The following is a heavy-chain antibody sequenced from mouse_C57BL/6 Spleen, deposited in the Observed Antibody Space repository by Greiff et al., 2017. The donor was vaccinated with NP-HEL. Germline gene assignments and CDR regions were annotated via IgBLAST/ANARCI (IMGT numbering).Heavy chain of an antibody. Sequence: QVQLKQSGAELARPGASVKMSCKASGYTFTSYTMHWVKQRPGQGLEWIGYINPSSGYTKYNQKFKDKATLTADKSSSTAYMQLSSLTSEDSAVYYCARGRAYDYAMDYWGQGTSVTVSS. CDR2: INPSSGYT. CDR1: GYTFTSYT. V-gene: IGHV1-4*01. J-gene: IGHJ4*01. CDR3: ARGRAYDYAMDY. D-gene: IGHD2-12*01.